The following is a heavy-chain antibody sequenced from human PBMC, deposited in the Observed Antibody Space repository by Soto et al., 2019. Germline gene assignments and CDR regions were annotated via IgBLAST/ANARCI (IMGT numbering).Heavy chain of an antibody. CDR3: ARVPYCSSSSCYSYFDS. J-gene: IGHJ4*02. D-gene: IGHD2-2*01. CDR1: GGSFSDYY. V-gene: IGHV4-34*01. CDR2: INHSGST. Sequence: PSETLSLTCAVYGGSFSDYYWSWIRQPPGKGLEWIGEINHSGSTNYNPSLKSRVTISVDTSKNQFSLKLTSVTAADTAVYYCARVPYCSSSSCYSYFDSWGQGTLVTVSS.